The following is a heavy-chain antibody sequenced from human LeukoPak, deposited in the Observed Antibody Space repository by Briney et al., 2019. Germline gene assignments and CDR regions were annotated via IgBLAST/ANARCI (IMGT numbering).Heavy chain of an antibody. CDR3: AKYGDILTGYPYYFDY. J-gene: IGHJ4*02. Sequence: GGSLRLSCAASGFTFSSYAMAWVRPAPGKGLEWVSIISGSGGSTYYADSVKGRITISRDSSKNTLYLQMNSLRAEDTAVYYCAKYGDILTGYPYYFDYWGQGTLVTVSS. D-gene: IGHD3-9*01. CDR2: ISGSGGST. CDR1: GFTFSSYA. V-gene: IGHV3-23*01.